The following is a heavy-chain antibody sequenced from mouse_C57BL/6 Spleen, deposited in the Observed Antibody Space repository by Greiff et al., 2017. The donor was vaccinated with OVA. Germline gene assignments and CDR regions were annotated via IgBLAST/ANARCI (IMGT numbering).Heavy chain of an antibody. J-gene: IGHJ4*01. CDR2: IYPSDSET. CDR3: ARGDDSYAMDY. CDR1: GYTFTSYW. D-gene: IGHD2-13*01. Sequence: VQLQQPGAELVRPGSSVKLSCKASGYTFTSYWMDWVKQRPGQGLEWIGNIYPSDSETHYNQKFKDKATLTVDKSSSTAYMQLSSLTSEDSAVYYCARGDDSYAMDYWGQGTSVTVSS. V-gene: IGHV1-61*01.